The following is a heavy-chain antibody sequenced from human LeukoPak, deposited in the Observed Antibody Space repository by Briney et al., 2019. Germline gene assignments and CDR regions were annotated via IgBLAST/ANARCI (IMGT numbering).Heavy chain of an antibody. CDR2: IDPSDSYT. D-gene: IGHD6-13*01. CDR3: ARVLSSWSIYWYFDL. V-gene: IGHV5-10-1*01. Sequence: TAGESLQISCKGSGYSFTLYWISWVRQMPGKGLEWMGRIDPSDSYTNHSPSFQGHVTISADKSISTAYLQWTSLKASDTAMYYCARVLSSWSIYWYFDLWGRGTLVTVSS. J-gene: IGHJ2*01. CDR1: GYSFTLYW.